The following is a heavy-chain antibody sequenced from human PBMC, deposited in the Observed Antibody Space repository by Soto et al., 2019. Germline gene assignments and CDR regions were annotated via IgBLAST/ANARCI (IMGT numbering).Heavy chain of an antibody. CDR3: VRGGGEMANPPPYLY. J-gene: IGHJ4*02. CDR1: GGTFDSYA. Sequence: GASVKVSCKASGGTFDSYAISWVRQAPGQGLEWMGGVIPMFLKPNYAQKFQGRVTITADKSTNTVYMEMNSLMSEDTAVYYCVRGGGEMANPPPYLYWGQGTQVTVSS. V-gene: IGHV1-69*06. D-gene: IGHD3-16*01. CDR2: VIPMFLKP.